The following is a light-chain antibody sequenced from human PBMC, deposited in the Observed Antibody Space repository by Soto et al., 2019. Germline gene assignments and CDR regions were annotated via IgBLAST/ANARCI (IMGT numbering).Light chain of an antibody. CDR1: SSDIGGYNY. Sequence: QSALTQPASESGSPGQSITISCTGTSSDIGGYNYVSWYQQLPGKVPKLIIYDVSNRPSGVSDRFSGSKSGNAASLTISGLQAEDEADYYCSSYTRTSTLYVFGTGTKLTVL. V-gene: IGLV2-14*03. CDR3: SSYTRTSTLYV. J-gene: IGLJ1*01. CDR2: DVS.